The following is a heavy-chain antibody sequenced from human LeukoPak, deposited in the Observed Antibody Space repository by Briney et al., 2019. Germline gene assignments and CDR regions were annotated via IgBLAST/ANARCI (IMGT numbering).Heavy chain of an antibody. CDR1: GGSISSGGYY. Sequence: NPSQTLSLTCTVSGGSISSGGYYWSWIRQHPGKGLEWIGYIYYSGSTNYNPSLKSRVTISVDTSKNQFSLKLSSVTAADTAVYYCARALRASGYDLSYWGQGTLVTVSS. D-gene: IGHD5-12*01. CDR3: ARALRASGYDLSY. J-gene: IGHJ4*02. V-gene: IGHV4-61*08. CDR2: IYYSGST.